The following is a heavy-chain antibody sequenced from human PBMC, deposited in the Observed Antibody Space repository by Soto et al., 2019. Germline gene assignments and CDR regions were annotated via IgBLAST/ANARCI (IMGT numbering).Heavy chain of an antibody. CDR1: GYTFTGYY. J-gene: IGHJ6*02. D-gene: IGHD3-3*01. Sequence: ASVKVSCKASGYTFTGYYMHWVRRAPGRGLEWMGWINPNSGGTNSAQKFQGWVTMTRDTSISTAYMELSRLRSDDTAVYYCARDLGSAYYDFWSGYYPHYYYGMDVWGQGTTVTVSS. CDR3: ARDLGSAYYDFWSGYYPHYYYGMDV. V-gene: IGHV1-2*04. CDR2: INPNSGGT.